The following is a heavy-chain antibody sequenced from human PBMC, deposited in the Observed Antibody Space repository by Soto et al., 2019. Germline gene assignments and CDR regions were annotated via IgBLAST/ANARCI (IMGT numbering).Heavy chain of an antibody. CDR1: GYTFTSYA. Sequence: ASVKVSCKASGYTFTSYAMHWVRQAPGQRLEWMGWINAGNGNTKYSQKFQGRVTITRDTSASTAYMELSSLRSEDTAVYYCAREDYYYDSSGYYYYYYGMDVWGQGTTVTVSS. V-gene: IGHV1-3*01. D-gene: IGHD3-22*01. CDR3: AREDYYYDSSGYYYYYYGMDV. J-gene: IGHJ6*02. CDR2: INAGNGNT.